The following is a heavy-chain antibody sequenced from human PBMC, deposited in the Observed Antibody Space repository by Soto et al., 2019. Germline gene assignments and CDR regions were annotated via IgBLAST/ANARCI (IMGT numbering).Heavy chain of an antibody. CDR2: ILVDGRT. J-gene: IGHJ3*02. Sequence: PGGSLRLSCAVSGFICSSYDMSWARQAPGKGLEWVSTILVDGRTFYVDSVKGRFTISRDSSKNTVYLQMNSLTAGDTALYYCAKATATGGGAFDICGQGTMVTVSS. CDR1: GFICSSYD. CDR3: AKATATGGGAFDI. D-gene: IGHD2-8*02. V-gene: IGHV3-23*01.